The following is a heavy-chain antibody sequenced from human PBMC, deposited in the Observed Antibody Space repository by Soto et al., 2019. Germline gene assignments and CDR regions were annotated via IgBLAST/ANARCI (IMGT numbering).Heavy chain of an antibody. CDR2: ISAYNGNT. V-gene: IGHV1-18*01. Sequence: ASVKVSCKASGYTFTSYGISWVRQAPGQGLEWMGWISAYNGNTNYAQKLQGRVTMTTDTSTSTAYMELRSLRSDDTAVYYCARDPGYIYGSDYFDYWGQGTLVTVSS. CDR1: GYTFTSYG. J-gene: IGHJ4*02. D-gene: IGHD5-18*01. CDR3: ARDPGYIYGSDYFDY.